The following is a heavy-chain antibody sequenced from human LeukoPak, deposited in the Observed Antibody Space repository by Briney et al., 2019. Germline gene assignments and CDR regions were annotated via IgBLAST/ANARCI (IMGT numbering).Heavy chain of an antibody. Sequence: SGTLSLTCAVSGGSISSSNWWSWVRQPPGKGLEWIGEIYHSGSTNYNPSLKSRVTISVDKSKNQFSLKLSSVTAADTAVYYCARDLLSQWLVRGFDPWGQGTLVTVSS. J-gene: IGHJ5*02. V-gene: IGHV4-4*02. D-gene: IGHD6-19*01. CDR3: ARDLLSQWLVRGFDP. CDR2: IYHSGST. CDR1: GGSISSSNW.